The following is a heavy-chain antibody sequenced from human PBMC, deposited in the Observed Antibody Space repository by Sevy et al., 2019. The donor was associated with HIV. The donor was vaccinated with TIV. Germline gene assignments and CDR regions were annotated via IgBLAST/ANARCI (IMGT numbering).Heavy chain of an antibody. V-gene: IGHV3-30*02. CDR3: AKNTAAVGVGGFDY. D-gene: IGHD2-8*02. CDR2: IQFDGSSR. Sequence: GGSLRLSCAASGFTFSYSGMHWVRQAPGKGQEWVTFIQFDGSSRYYAESVKGRFTILRDNTKNTLYLQMNSLRRDDTAVYYCAKNTAAVGVGGFDYWGQGALVTVSS. CDR1: GFTFSYSG. J-gene: IGHJ4*02.